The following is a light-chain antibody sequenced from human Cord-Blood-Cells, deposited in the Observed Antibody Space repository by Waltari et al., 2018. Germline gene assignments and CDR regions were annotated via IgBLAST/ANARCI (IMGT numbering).Light chain of an antibody. CDR3: SSYTSSSTGV. J-gene: IGLJ1*01. Sequence: QSALTQPASVSGSPGQSITIPCTGTSSDVGGYNYVSWYQQHPGKAPKLMLYEVSNRPSGVSSRVSCFKSGNTGALTIAGLQAEDEADYYCSSYTSSSTGVFGTGTKVTVL. CDR2: EVS. V-gene: IGLV2-14*01. CDR1: SSDVGGYNY.